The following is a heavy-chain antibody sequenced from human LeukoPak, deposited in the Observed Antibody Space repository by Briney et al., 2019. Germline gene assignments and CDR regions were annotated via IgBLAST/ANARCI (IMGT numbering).Heavy chain of an antibody. CDR1: GGTFRTYA. Sequence: SVKVSCKASGGTFRTYAISWVRQAPGQGLEWMGGIAPIFGTTIYPQKFQGRVRNTADESTSTAYMELSSLRSEDTAVYYCARITIRGIYYQYYAMDVWGQGTTVTVSS. CDR2: IAPIFGTT. V-gene: IGHV1-69*13. CDR3: ARITIRGIYYQYYAMDV. D-gene: IGHD3-16*01. J-gene: IGHJ6*02.